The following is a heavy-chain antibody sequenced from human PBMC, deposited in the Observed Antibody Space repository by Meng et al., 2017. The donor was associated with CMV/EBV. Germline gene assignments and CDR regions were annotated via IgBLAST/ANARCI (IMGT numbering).Heavy chain of an antibody. CDR1: GQTFSSHY. J-gene: IGHJ4*02. Sequence: PVTSGCEVKKSGASVYVCCKASGQTFSSHYMHWWRKAPEPGVEGMEISNPSGVSTSYAQKFHGRVTMPRDTSTSTVYMELSSLRSEDTAVYYCARESWSVGDYWGQGTLVTVSS. V-gene: IGHV1-46*01. D-gene: IGHD1-26*01. CDR2: SNPSGVST. CDR3: ARESWSVGDY.